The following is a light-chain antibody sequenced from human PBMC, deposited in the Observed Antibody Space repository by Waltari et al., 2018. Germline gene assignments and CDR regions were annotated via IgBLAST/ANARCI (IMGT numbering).Light chain of an antibody. CDR2: EVS. V-gene: IGLV2-14*01. CDR3: SSYTTSITWV. CDR1: SSDIGAYNY. J-gene: IGLJ3*02. Sequence: QSALTQPAPVSGSPGQSLTISCTGASSDIGAYNYVSWFQQPPGKAPKLMIYEVSNRPAGVSNRFSGSKSGNTASLTISGLQTEDEADYYCSSYTTSITWVFGGGTKLTVL.